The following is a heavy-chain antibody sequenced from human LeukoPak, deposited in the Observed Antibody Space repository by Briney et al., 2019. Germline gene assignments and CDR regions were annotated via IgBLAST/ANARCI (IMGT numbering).Heavy chain of an antibody. CDR3: ARVTAGPGDLEY. D-gene: IGHD7-27*01. J-gene: IGHJ4*02. V-gene: IGHV1-2*02. CDR2: INPDRGDT. CDR1: GYTFKVYS. Sequence: ASVKVSCKTSGYTFKVYSLHWVRQAPGQGLEWLGRINPDRGDTAYAQKFQGRVALTRDMSTTTAYMELTSLRSDDTAVYFCARVTAGPGDLEYWGQGALVTVSS.